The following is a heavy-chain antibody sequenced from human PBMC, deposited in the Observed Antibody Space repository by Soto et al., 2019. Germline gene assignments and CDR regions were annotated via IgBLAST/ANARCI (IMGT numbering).Heavy chain of an antibody. Sequence: PSETLSLTCTVSGGSISSGGYYWSWIRQHPGKGLEWIGYIYYSGSTYYNPSLKSRVTISVDTSKNQFSLKLSSVTAADTAVYYCAGAPYYDSSGYLYYFDYWGQGTLVTVSS. CDR3: AGAPYYDSSGYLYYFDY. J-gene: IGHJ4*02. CDR2: IYYSGST. CDR1: GGSISSGGYY. D-gene: IGHD3-22*01. V-gene: IGHV4-31*03.